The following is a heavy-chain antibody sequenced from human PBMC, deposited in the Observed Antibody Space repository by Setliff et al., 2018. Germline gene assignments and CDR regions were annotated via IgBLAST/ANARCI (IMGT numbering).Heavy chain of an antibody. V-gene: IGHV3-21*01. D-gene: IGHD3-22*01. CDR1: GFTFSDYT. CDR2: IRGTSSHI. J-gene: IGHJ3*02. Sequence: PGGSLRLSCVASGFTFSDYTMTWVRQAPGKGLEWVSFIRGTSSHIYYADSVKGRFTTSRDNAKKSLYLQMNSLRAEDTATYYCVRVSKDYDSNGLYGFDIWGQGTMVTVSS. CDR3: VRVSKDYDSNGLYGFDI.